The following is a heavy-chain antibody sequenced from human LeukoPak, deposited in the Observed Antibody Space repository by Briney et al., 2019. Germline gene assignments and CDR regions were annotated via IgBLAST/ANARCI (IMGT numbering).Heavy chain of an antibody. CDR1: GGTFSSYA. CDR2: IIPIFGTA. Sequence: SVKVSCKASGGTFSSYAISWVRQAPGQGLKWMGGIIPIFGTANYAQKFQGRVTITADESTSTAYMELSSLRSEDTAVYYCAREDIRGYSYGAHWGDYWGQGTLVTVSS. V-gene: IGHV1-69*01. CDR3: AREDIRGYSYGAHWGDY. J-gene: IGHJ4*02. D-gene: IGHD5-18*01.